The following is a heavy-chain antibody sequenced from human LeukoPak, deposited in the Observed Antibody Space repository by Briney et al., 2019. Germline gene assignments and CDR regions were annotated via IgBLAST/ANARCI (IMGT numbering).Heavy chain of an antibody. J-gene: IGHJ4*02. CDR1: RYIFTELS. Sequence: GASVKVSCKVSRYIFTELSMHWVRQAPGKGLEWMGGFDPEDGETIYAQKFQGRVTMTEDTSTDTAYMELSSLRSEDTAVYYCATVPIAVAGTAHFDYWGQGTLVTVSS. CDR2: FDPEDGET. V-gene: IGHV1-24*01. D-gene: IGHD6-19*01. CDR3: ATVPIAVAGTAHFDY.